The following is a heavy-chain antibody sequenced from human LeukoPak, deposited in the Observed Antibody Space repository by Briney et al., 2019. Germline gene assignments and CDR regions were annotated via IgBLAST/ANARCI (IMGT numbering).Heavy chain of an antibody. CDR1: GGSISSYY. CDR2: IYYSGST. J-gene: IGHJ4*02. V-gene: IGHV4-59*01. CDR3: ARSRYSSSSPFDY. Sequence: SETLSLTCTVSGGSISSYYWSWIRQPPGKGLEWIGYIYYSGSTNYNPSIKSRVTISVDTSKNQFSLKLSSVTAADTAVYYCARSRYSSSSPFDYWGQGTLVTVSS. D-gene: IGHD6-13*01.